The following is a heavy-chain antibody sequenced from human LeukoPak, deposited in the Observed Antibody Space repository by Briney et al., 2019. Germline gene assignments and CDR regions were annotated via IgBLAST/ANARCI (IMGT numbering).Heavy chain of an antibody. CDR1: GFTFDRFT. CDR3: AELGITMIGGV. Sequence: GGSLRLSCAASGFTFDRFTIHWVRQTPGKGLEWVSAISGSGGSTYYADSVKGRFTISRDNAKNSLYLQMNSLRAEDTAVYYCAELGITMIGGVWGKGTTVTVSS. CDR2: ISGSGGST. D-gene: IGHD3-10*02. V-gene: IGHV3-23*01. J-gene: IGHJ6*04.